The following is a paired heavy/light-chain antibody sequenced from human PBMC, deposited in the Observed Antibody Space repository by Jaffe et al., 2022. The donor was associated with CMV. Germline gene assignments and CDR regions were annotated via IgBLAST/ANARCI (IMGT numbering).Heavy chain of an antibody. D-gene: IGHD1-26*01. Sequence: EVQLVESGGGLVQPGGSLRLSCAASGFTFSSYSMNWVRQAPGKGLEWVSYISSSSSTIHYADSVKGRFTISRDNAKNSLYLQMNSLRDEDTAVYYCARLVGWELLPQNYWGQGTLVTVSS. CDR3: ARLVGWELLPQNY. V-gene: IGHV3-48*02. CDR1: GFTFSSYS. J-gene: IGHJ4*02. CDR2: ISSSSSTI.
Light chain of an antibody. CDR3: QQYNSLWT. J-gene: IGKJ1*01. Sequence: DIQMTQSPSTLSASVGDRVTITCRASQSISSWLAWYQQKPGKAPKLLIYKASSLESGVPSRFSGSGSGTEFTLTISSLQPDDFATYYCQQYNSLWTFGQGTKVEIK. V-gene: IGKV1-5*03. CDR2: KAS. CDR1: QSISSW.